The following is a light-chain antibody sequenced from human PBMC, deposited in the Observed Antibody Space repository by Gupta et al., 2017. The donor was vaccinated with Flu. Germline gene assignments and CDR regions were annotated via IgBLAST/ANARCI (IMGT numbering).Light chain of an antibody. CDR1: GSTFGADSE. J-gene: IGLJ3*02. V-gene: IGLV1-40*01. CDR2: RNT. CDR3: QSYESRWNGWV. Sequence: TISCTGSGSTFGADSEVHWYQQFPGSAPRLLIDRNTSRRSGVSDRFSASRSGTSASLAITVLQAEDEAEYYCQSYESRWNGWVFGAGTKLTVL.